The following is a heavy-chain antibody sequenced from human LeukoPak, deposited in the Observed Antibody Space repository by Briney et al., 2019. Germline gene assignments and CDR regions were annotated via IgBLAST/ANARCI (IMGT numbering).Heavy chain of an antibody. CDR2: ISSSGSTI. J-gene: IGHJ6*04. V-gene: IGHV3-48*04. Sequence: GGSLRLSCAASGFTFSSYSMNWVRQAPGKGLEWVSYISSSGSTIYYTDSVKGRFTISRDNAKNSLYLQMNSLRAEDTAVYYCAELGITMIGGVWGKGTTVTISS. CDR3: AELGITMIGGV. CDR1: GFTFSSYS. D-gene: IGHD3-10*02.